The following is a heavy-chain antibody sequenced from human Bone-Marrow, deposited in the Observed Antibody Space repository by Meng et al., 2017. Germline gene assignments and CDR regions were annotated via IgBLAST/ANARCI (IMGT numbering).Heavy chain of an antibody. CDR3: ARAYYDSSGYTDAFDI. D-gene: IGHD3-22*01. V-gene: IGHV3-69-1*01. CDR2: ISSSSTI. CDR1: GFTFSDYY. J-gene: IGHJ3*02. Sequence: GGSLRLSCAASGFTFSDYYMNWVRQAPGKGLEWVSSISSSSTIYYADSVKGRFTISRDNSKNTLYLQMNSLRAEDTAVYYCARAYYDSSGYTDAFDIWGQGTMVT.